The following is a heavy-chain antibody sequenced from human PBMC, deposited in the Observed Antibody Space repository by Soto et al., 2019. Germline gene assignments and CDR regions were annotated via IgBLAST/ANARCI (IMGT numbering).Heavy chain of an antibody. J-gene: IGHJ4*02. D-gene: IGHD3-16*01. CDR2: LSAYNGNA. CDR3: ARGGTPIDY. Sequence: QVQLVQSGAEVKKPGASVKVSCKTSGYTFTNFGLSWVRQAPGQGLEWMGWLSAYNGNANYAQNFQGRVTMTTDTSTSTAYMELRSLRSGDTAVYYGARGGTPIDYGGQGTRVTVSS. V-gene: IGHV1-18*01. CDR1: GYTFTNFG.